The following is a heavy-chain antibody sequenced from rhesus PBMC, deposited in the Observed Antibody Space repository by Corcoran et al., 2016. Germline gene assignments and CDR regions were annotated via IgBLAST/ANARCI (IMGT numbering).Heavy chain of an antibody. CDR1: GFSLSTSGMG. CDR2: FYWNDDK. CDR3: ARRPSIPAAASFDY. J-gene: IGHJ4*01. Sequence: QVTLKESGPALVKPTQTLTLTCTFSGFSLSTSGMGVGWIRQPSRKPLEWLAHFYWNDDKYYTTSLRSRLTISKDTSKNQVVLTMTNMDPVETATYYCARRPSIPAAASFDYWGQGVLVTVSS. D-gene: IGHD6-31*01. V-gene: IGHV2-1*01.